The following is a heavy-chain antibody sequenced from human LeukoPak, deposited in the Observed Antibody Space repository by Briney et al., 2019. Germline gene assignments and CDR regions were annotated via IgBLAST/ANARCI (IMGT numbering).Heavy chain of an antibody. CDR1: GGSISSYY. J-gene: IGHJ5*02. CDR3: ARPKGYCSSTSCFSNWFDP. CDR2: IYYSGST. V-gene: IGHV4-59*12. Sequence: SETLSLTCTVSGGSISSYYWSWIRQPPGKGLEWIGYIYYSGSTNYNPSLKSRVTISVDTSKNQFSLKLSSVTAADTAVYYCARPKGYCSSTSCFSNWFDPWGQGTLVTVSS. D-gene: IGHD2-2*01.